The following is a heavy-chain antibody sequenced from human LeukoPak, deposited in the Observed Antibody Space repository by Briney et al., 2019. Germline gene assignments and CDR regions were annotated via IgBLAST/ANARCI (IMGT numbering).Heavy chain of an antibody. J-gene: IGHJ6*02. V-gene: IGHV3-30*18. CDR2: ISYDGSNK. CDR3: AKVIDDILTGYRYYYYYYGMDV. Sequence: PGGSLRLSCAASGFTFSSYSMNWVRQAPGKGLEWVAVISYDGSNKYYADSVKGRFTISRDNSKNTLYLQMNSLRAEDTAVYYCAKVIDDILTGYRYYYYYYGMDVWGQGTTDTVSS. D-gene: IGHD3-9*01. CDR1: GFTFSSYS.